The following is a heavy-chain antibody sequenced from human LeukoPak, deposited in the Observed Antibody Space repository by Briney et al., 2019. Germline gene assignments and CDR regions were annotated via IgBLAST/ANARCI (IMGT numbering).Heavy chain of an antibody. CDR2: INPNSGGT. Sequence: ASVKVSCKASEYTFTGYYIHWVRQAPGQGLEWMGWINPNSGGTNYAQKFQGRVTVTRDTSIRTAYMDLTRVRSDDTAVYYCARGGSFGLKANLDSWGQGTLVTVSS. CDR1: EYTFTGYY. V-gene: IGHV1-2*02. J-gene: IGHJ4*02. D-gene: IGHD3/OR15-3a*01. CDR3: ARGGSFGLKANLDS.